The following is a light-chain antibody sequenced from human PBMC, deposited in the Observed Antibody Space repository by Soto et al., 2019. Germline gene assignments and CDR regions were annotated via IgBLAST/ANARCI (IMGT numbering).Light chain of an antibody. CDR2: GAS. J-gene: IGKJ1*01. CDR1: QSVSSN. CDR3: QQYDKWPRT. V-gene: IGKV3-15*01. Sequence: EIVMTQSPTILSVSPGERATLSCRASQSVSSNLAWYQQKPGQAPRLLIYGASTRATAVPARFTAGGSGTEFTLTISSLQSDDVAVYYCQQYDKWPRTFGQGTKVDIK.